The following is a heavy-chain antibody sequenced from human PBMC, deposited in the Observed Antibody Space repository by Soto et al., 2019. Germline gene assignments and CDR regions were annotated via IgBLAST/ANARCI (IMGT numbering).Heavy chain of an antibody. Sequence: LETLSLTCAVCGRSFGGYYWPEISQRPGSGLEWIGEINHSGSTNYNPSLKSRVTISVDTSKNQFSLKLSSVTAADTAVYYCARDGEGSYGYYYYYGMDVWGQGTKVTVSS. J-gene: IGHJ6*02. D-gene: IGHD5-18*01. CDR1: GRSFGGYY. V-gene: IGHV4-34*01. CDR2: INHSGST. CDR3: ARDGEGSYGYYYYYGMDV.